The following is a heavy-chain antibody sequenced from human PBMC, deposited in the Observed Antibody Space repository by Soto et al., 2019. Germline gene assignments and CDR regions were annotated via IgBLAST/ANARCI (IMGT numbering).Heavy chain of an antibody. J-gene: IGHJ5*02. CDR1: RYTFTNND. V-gene: IGHV1-8*01. D-gene: IGHD5-18*01. Sequence: GASVKVSCKASRYTFTNNDVTWVRQATGQGFECMVWMNSGGGNRGNEQKFRGRDTMTRTISIAKAYMELRSLRSEYTAIYYCARMASFGSLNWFDPWGQGTLVTVSS. CDR3: ARMASFGSLNWFDP. CDR2: MNSGGGNR.